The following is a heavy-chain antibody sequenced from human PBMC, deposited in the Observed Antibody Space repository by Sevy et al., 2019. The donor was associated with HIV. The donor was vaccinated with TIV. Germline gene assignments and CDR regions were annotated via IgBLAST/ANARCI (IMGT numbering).Heavy chain of an antibody. CDR2: LKSDVYGGTV. J-gene: IGHJ4*02. D-gene: IGHD1-1*01. Sequence: GGSLRLSCTASGFTFGDYCMSWVRQAPGKGLEWVAFLKSDVYGGTVDHAASVRGRFVISSDDSKTIAYLQMNDLKTEDTGVYYCTRWKEAQSIFDYWGQGALVTVSS. V-gene: IGHV3-49*04. CDR1: GFTFGDYC. CDR3: TRWKEAQSIFDY.